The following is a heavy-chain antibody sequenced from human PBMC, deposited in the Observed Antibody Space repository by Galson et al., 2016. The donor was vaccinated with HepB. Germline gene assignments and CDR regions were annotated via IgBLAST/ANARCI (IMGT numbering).Heavy chain of an antibody. CDR2: TYYRSTWYN. CDR3: TLSYQLLPFYGMDV. CDR1: GDSVSSDSAA. J-gene: IGHJ6*02. Sequence: CAISGDSVSSDSAAWNWIRQSPSRGLEWLGRTYYRSTWYNEYALSAQSRITINPDTSTNQVSLQLNSVTPEDSAVYYCTLSYQLLPFYGMDVWGQGTTVTVSS. V-gene: IGHV6-1*01. D-gene: IGHD2-2*01.